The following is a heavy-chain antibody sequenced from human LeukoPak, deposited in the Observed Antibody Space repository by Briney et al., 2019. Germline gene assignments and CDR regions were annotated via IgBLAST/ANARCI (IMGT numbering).Heavy chain of an antibody. CDR3: ARDYILPYYFDY. J-gene: IGHJ4*02. D-gene: IGHD4-4*01. CDR1: GYTLTSYG. CDR2: ISAYNGNT. V-gene: IGHV1-18*01. Sequence: ASVKVSCKASGYTLTSYGISWVRQAPGQGLEWMGWISAYNGNTNYAQKLQGRVTMTTDTSTSTAYMELRSLRSDDTAVYYCARDYILPYYFDYWGQGTLVTVSS.